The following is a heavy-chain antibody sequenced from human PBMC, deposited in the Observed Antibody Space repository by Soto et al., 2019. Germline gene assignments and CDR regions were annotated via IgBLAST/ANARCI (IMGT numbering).Heavy chain of an antibody. CDR3: ARDNWGFAIDY. CDR1: GFTFSSYW. V-gene: IGHV3-7*01. J-gene: IGHJ4*02. D-gene: IGHD7-27*01. Sequence: PGGSLRLSCAASGFTFSSYWMSWVRQAPGKGLERVANIKQDGSEKYYVDSVKGRFTISRDNAKNSLYLQMNSLRAEDTAVYYCARDNWGFAIDYWGQGTLVTVSS. CDR2: IKQDGSEK.